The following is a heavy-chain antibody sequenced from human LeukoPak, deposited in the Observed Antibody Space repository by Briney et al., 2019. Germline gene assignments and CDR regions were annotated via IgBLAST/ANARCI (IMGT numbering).Heavy chain of an antibody. CDR2: ISSSGSTI. CDR1: GFTFSSYG. Sequence: GGTLRLSCAASGFTFSSYGMSWIRQAPGKGLEWVSYISSSGSTIYYADSVKGRFTISRDNAKNSLYLQMNSLRAEDTAVYYCARSSIVVVVAATPAYMDVWGKGTTVTISS. V-gene: IGHV3-11*01. D-gene: IGHD2-15*01. J-gene: IGHJ6*03. CDR3: ARSSIVVVVAATPAYMDV.